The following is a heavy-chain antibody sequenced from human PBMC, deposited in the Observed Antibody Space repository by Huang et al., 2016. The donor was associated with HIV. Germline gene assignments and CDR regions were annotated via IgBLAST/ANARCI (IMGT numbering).Heavy chain of an antibody. Sequence: VESGGLLVQPGGSIRLSCVGSTFTFGAYWMSWVRQSPGKGLEWVANIKQDESEKYDVESVKGRFNISRDNAKKVLFLEMNNVRVEDTATYYCATKTAAMDIWGQGTTVTVS. J-gene: IGHJ6*02. CDR3: ATKTAAMDI. V-gene: IGHV3-7*01. CDR1: TFTFGAYW. D-gene: IGHD1-7*01. CDR2: IKQDESEK.